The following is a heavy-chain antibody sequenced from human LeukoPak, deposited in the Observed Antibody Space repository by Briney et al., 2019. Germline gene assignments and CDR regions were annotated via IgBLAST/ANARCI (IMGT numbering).Heavy chain of an antibody. V-gene: IGHV4-39*01. CDR1: GGSISSSSYY. D-gene: IGHD3-9*01. CDR2: IYYSGST. J-gene: IGHJ4*02. CDR3: ASLEARYFDSLPSFDY. Sequence: SETLSLTCTVSGGSISSSSYYWGWIRQPPGKGLEWIGSIYYSGSTYYNPSLKSRVTISVDTSKNQFSLKLSSVTAADTAVYYCASLEARYFDSLPSFDYWGQGTLVTVSS.